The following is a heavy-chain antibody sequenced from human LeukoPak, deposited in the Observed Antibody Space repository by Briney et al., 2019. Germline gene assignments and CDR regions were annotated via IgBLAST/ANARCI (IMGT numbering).Heavy chain of an antibody. CDR3: ARPRIAAAAPFDY. V-gene: IGHV4-34*01. CDR1: GGSFSGYY. J-gene: IGHJ4*02. CDR2: INHSGST. Sequence: PSETLSLTCAVYGGSFSGYYWSWIRQPPGKGLEWIGEINHSGSTNYNPSLKSRVTISVDTSKNQFSLQLSSVTAADTAVYYCARPRIAAAAPFDYWGQGTLVTVSS. D-gene: IGHD6-13*01.